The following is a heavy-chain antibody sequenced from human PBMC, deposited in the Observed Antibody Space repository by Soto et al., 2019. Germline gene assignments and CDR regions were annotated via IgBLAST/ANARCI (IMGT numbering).Heavy chain of an antibody. CDR1: GGSISSSNW. Sequence: SETLSLTCAVSGGSISSSNWWSWVRQPPGKGLEWIGEIYRSGSTNYNPSLKSRVTISVDKSKNQFSLKLSSVTAADTAVYYCARGDWQQLVAYYYYGMDVWGQGTTVTVSS. V-gene: IGHV4-4*02. J-gene: IGHJ6*01. D-gene: IGHD6-13*01. CDR3: ARGDWQQLVAYYYYGMDV. CDR2: IYRSGST.